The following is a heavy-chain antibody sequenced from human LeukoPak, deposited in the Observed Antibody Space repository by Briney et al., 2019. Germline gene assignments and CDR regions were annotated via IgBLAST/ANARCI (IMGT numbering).Heavy chain of an antibody. V-gene: IGHV3-64D*06. Sequence: GGSSRLSCSASGFTFSSYAIQWVRQAPGKGLEYVSAISSNGGSIYYADSVKGRFTISRDNSKNTLYLQMSSLRAEDTAVYYCVPPPNELALHSWGQGTLVSVSS. D-gene: IGHD1-1*01. CDR3: VPPPNELALHS. CDR2: ISSNGGSI. CDR1: GFTFSSYA. J-gene: IGHJ4*02.